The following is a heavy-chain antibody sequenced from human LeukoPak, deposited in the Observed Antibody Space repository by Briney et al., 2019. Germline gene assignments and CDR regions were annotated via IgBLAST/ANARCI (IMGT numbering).Heavy chain of an antibody. CDR1: GYSTSSGYY. CDR2: IYHSGST. D-gene: IGHD6-6*01. Sequence: SETLSLTCAVSGYSTSSGYYWGWIRQPPGKGLEWIGSIYHSGSTYYNPSLKSRVTISVDTSKNQFSLKLSSVTAADTAVYYCARKYSSYFAPWGQGTLVTVSS. V-gene: IGHV4-38-2*01. CDR3: ARKYSSYFAP. J-gene: IGHJ5*02.